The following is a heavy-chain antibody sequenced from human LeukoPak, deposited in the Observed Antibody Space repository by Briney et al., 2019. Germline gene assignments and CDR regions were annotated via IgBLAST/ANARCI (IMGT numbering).Heavy chain of an antibody. V-gene: IGHV3-53*01. Sequence: HPGGSLRLSCAASGFTVSSYYMNWVRQAPGKGLEWVSVIYRGDSTYYADSVKGRFTNPRDNSKNTLYLQMNSLGAEDTAVYYCAREGHQLPYFDYWGQGTLVTVSS. CDR3: AREGHQLPYFDY. J-gene: IGHJ4*02. D-gene: IGHD2-2*01. CDR1: GFTVSSYY. CDR2: IYRGDST.